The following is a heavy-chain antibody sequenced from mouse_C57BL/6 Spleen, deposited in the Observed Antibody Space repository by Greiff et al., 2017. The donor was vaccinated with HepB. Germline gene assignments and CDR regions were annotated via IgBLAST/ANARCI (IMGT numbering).Heavy chain of an antibody. CDR2: IRNKANGYTT. V-gene: IGHV7-3*01. CDR1: GFTFTDYY. J-gene: IGHJ2*01. D-gene: IGHD2-14*01. CDR3: ARWGTTGTDYFDY. Sequence: EVQLVESGGGLVQPGGSLSLSCAASGFTFTDYYMSWVRQPPGKALEWLGFIRNKANGYTTEYSASVKGRFTISRDNSQSILYLQMNALRAEDSATYYCARWGTTGTDYFDYWGQGTTLTVSS.